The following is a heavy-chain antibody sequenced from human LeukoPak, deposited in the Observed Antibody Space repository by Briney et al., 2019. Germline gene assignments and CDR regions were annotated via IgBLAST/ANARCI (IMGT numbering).Heavy chain of an antibody. CDR1: GGSFSGYY. J-gene: IGHJ1*01. CDR3: ARGPWGYYDSSGPLTRRYFQH. V-gene: IGHV4-34*01. D-gene: IGHD3-22*01. CDR2: INHSGST. Sequence: PSETLSLTCAVYGGSFSGYYWSWIRQPPGKGLEWIGEINHSGSTNYNPSLKSRVTISVDTSKNQFSLKLSSVTAADTAVYYCARGPWGYYDSSGPLTRRYFQHWGQGTLVTVSS.